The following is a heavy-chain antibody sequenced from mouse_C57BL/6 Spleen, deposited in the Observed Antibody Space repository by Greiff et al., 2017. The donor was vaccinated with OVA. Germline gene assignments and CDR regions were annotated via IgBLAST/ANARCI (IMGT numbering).Heavy chain of an antibody. J-gene: IGHJ2*01. Sequence: EVKLVESGGGLVQPGGSLSLSCAASGFTFTDYYMSWVRQPPGKALEWLGFIRNKANGYTTEYSASVKGRFTISRDNSQSILYLQMNALRAEDSATYYCARYISPHYYGSSYGGLYFDYWGQGTTLTVSS. D-gene: IGHD1-1*01. CDR3: ARYISPHYYGSSYGGLYFDY. CDR2: IRNKANGYTT. V-gene: IGHV7-3*01. CDR1: GFTFTDYY.